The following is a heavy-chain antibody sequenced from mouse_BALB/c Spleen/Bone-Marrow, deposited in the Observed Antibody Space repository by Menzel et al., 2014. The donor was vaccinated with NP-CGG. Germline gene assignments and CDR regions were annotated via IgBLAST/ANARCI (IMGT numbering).Heavy chain of an antibody. Sequence: EVKLVEPGGGLVQPKGSLKLSCAASGFTFNTYAMNWVRQAPGKGLEWVARIRSKSNNYATYYADSVKDRFTISRDDSQSMLYLQMNNLKTEDTAMYYCVRSYYYGSRGFAYWGQGTLVTVSA. J-gene: IGHJ3*01. V-gene: IGHV10-1*02. CDR2: IRSKSNNYAT. CDR1: GFTFNTYA. D-gene: IGHD1-1*01. CDR3: VRSYYYGSRGFAY.